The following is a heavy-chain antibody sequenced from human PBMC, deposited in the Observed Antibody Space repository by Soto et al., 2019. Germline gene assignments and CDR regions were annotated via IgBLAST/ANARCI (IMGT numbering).Heavy chain of an antibody. Sequence: PSETLSLTCTVSGGSISSSSYYWGWIRQPPGKGLEWIGSIYYSGSTYYNPSLKSRVTISVDTSKNQFSLKLSSVTAADTAVYYCARKPYYDFWSGYYADYYYGMDVWGQGTTVTVSS. V-gene: IGHV4-39*01. D-gene: IGHD3-3*01. CDR3: ARKPYYDFWSGYYADYYYGMDV. CDR2: IYYSGST. J-gene: IGHJ6*02. CDR1: GGSISSSSYY.